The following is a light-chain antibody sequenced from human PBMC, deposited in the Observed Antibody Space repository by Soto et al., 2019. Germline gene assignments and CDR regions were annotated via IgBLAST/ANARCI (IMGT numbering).Light chain of an antibody. J-gene: IGKJ5*01. CDR1: QTTSPKY. V-gene: IGKV3-20*01. CDR2: RAS. CDR3: QHFGSSPPVI. Sequence: EIELTQSPGTLSLSPGESATLACRVSQTTSPKYVAWYQQRRGLAPRLLVYRASKRAAGIPDRFRGSGSGSELSLTISGLEPEDFSVYFFQHFGSSPPVIFGQGTRLDVK.